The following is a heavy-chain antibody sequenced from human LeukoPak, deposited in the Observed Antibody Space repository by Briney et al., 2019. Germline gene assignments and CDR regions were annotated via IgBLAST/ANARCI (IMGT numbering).Heavy chain of an antibody. V-gene: IGHV4-59*01. D-gene: IGHD1-26*01. CDR2: IYYSGST. CDR1: GGSISSYY. J-gene: IGHJ6*03. CDR3: ARASSGSYTDWYYYYYMDV. Sequence: PSETLSLTCTVSGGSISSYYWSWIRQPPGKGLEWIGYIYYSGSTNYNPSLKSRVTISVDTSKNQFSLKLSPVTAADTAVYYCARASSGSYTDWYYYYYMDVWGKGTTVTISS.